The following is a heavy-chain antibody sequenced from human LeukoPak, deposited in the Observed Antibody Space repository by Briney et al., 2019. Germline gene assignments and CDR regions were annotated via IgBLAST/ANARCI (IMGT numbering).Heavy chain of an antibody. V-gene: IGHV3-21*01. CDR2: ISSSSSYI. CDR1: GFTFSSYS. Sequence: GGSLRLSCAASGFTFSSYSMNWVRQAPGKGLEWVSSISSSSSYIYYADSVKGRFTISRDNAKNSLYLQMNSLRAEDTAVYYCARAGPIRITIFGVVRAKLDYWGQGTLVTVSS. J-gene: IGHJ4*02. CDR3: ARAGPIRITIFGVVRAKLDY. D-gene: IGHD3-3*01.